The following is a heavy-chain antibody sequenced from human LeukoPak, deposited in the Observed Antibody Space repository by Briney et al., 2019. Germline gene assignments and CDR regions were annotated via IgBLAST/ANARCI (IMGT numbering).Heavy chain of an antibody. CDR1: GYTFTGYY. D-gene: IGHD3-3*01. CDR2: INPNSGGT. CDR3: ARGLHYDFWSGYYFDY. J-gene: IGHJ4*02. Sequence: ASVKVSCKASGYTFTGYYMHWVRQAPGQGLEWMGWINPNSGGTNYAQKFQGRVTMTRDTSISTAYMELSRLRSDDTAVYYCARGLHYDFWSGYYFDYWGQGTLVTVSS. V-gene: IGHV1-2*02.